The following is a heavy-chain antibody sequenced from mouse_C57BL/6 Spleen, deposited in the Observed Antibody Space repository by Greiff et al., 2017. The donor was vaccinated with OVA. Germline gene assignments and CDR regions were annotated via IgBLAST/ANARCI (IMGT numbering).Heavy chain of an antibody. CDR2: ISSGSSTI. D-gene: IGHD2-2*01. V-gene: IGHV5-17*01. CDR1: GFTFSDYG. J-gene: IGHJ4*01. Sequence: EVKVVESGGGLVKPGGSLKLSCAASGFTFSDYGMHWVRQAPEKGLEWVAYISSGSSTIYYADTVKGRFTISRDNAKNTLFLQMTSRRSEDTAMYYCARWGGYYGYYYAMDYWGQGTSVTVSS. CDR3: ARWGGYYGYYYAMDY.